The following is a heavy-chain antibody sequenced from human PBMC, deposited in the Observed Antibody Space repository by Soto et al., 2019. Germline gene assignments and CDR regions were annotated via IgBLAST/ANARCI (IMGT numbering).Heavy chain of an antibody. J-gene: IGHJ4*02. CDR3: ARLGAFSGMGIDY. CDR2: ISSSSSYI. D-gene: IGHD1-26*01. Sequence: GGSLRLSCAASGFTFSSYSMNWVRQAPGKGLEWVSSISSSSSYIYYADSVKGRFTISRDNAKNSLYLQMNSLRAEDTAVYYCARLGAFSGMGIDYWGQGTLVTVSS. CDR1: GFTFSSYS. V-gene: IGHV3-21*01.